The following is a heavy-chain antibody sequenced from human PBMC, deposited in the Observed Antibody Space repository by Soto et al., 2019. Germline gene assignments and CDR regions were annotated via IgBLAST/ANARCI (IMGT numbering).Heavy chain of an antibody. CDR1: GGSFSGYY. D-gene: IGHD6-19*01. CDR3: ARGLRYSSGWNWFDP. CDR2: INHSGST. V-gene: IGHV4-34*01. Sequence: QVQLQQGGAGLLKPSETLSLTCAVYGGSFSGYYWSWIRQPPGKGLEWIGEINHSGSTNYNPSLKSRVTISVDTSKNQFSLKLSSVTAADTAVYYCARGLRYSSGWNWFDPWGQGTLVTVSS. J-gene: IGHJ5*02.